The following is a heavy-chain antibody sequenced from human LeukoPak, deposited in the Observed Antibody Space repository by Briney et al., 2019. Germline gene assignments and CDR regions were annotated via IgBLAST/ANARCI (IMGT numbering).Heavy chain of an antibody. D-gene: IGHD1-26*01. CDR1: GYAFTAYY. CDR3: ARDHSGNWFDP. CDR2: ISTYNGNT. V-gene: IGHV1-18*01. Sequence: ASVKVSCKASGYAFTAYYIHWVRQAPGQGLEWMGWISTYNGNTNYAQKLQGRVTMTTDTITTTAYMELRSLRSDDTAVYYCARDHSGNWFDPWGQGTLVTVSS. J-gene: IGHJ5*02.